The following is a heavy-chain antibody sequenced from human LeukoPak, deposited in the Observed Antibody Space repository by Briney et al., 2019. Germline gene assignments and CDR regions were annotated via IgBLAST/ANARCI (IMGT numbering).Heavy chain of an antibody. Sequence: GGSLRLSCAASGFTFSSYAMSWVRQAPGKGLEWVSTISGSGGSTYYADSVKGRFTISRDNSKNTLYLQMNSLRAEDTAVYYCAPIAVAGYYMDVWGKGTTVTVSS. CDR2: ISGSGGST. V-gene: IGHV3-23*01. CDR1: GFTFSSYA. CDR3: APIAVAGYYMDV. D-gene: IGHD6-19*01. J-gene: IGHJ6*03.